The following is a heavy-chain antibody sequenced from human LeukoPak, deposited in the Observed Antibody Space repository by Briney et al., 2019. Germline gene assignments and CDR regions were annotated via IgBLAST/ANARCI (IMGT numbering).Heavy chain of an antibody. CDR2: IYSGGST. V-gene: IGHV3-53*01. CDR3: ARNSYYDFWSGSPGDY. D-gene: IGHD3-3*01. Sequence: GGSLRLSCAASGFTVSSNYMSWVRQAPGKGLERVSVIYSGGSTYYADSVKGRFTISRDNSKNTLYLQMNSLRAEDTAVYYCARNSYYDFWSGSPGDYWGQGTLVTVSS. J-gene: IGHJ4*02. CDR1: GFTVSSNY.